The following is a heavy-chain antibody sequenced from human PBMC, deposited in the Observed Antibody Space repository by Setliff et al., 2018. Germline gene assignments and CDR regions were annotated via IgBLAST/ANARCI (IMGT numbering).Heavy chain of an antibody. CDR1: GYSISSGHY. V-gene: IGHV4-38-2*02. J-gene: IGHJ4*02. D-gene: IGHD4-17*01. Sequence: SETLSLTCTVSGYSISSGHYWGWIRQPPGKGLEWIGSISHSGSTYYNPSLRSRVTISLDTSKNQFSPKLTAVTAADTAVYYCAGGRRYDYGWDFDYWGQGTLVTVSS. CDR2: ISHSGST. CDR3: AGGRRYDYGWDFDY.